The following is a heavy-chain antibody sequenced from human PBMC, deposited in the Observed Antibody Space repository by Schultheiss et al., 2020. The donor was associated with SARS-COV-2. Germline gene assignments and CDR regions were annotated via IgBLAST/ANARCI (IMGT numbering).Heavy chain of an antibody. CDR1: GFIFSSYG. Sequence: GGSLRLSCTASGFIFSSYGMHWVRQAPGKGLEWVSAISGSGGSTYYADSVKGRFTISRDNSKNTLYLQMNSLRAEDTAVYYCARAIAAAGSGFDYWGQGTLVTVSS. V-gene: IGHV3-23*01. D-gene: IGHD6-13*01. CDR2: ISGSGGST. CDR3: ARAIAAAGSGFDY. J-gene: IGHJ4*02.